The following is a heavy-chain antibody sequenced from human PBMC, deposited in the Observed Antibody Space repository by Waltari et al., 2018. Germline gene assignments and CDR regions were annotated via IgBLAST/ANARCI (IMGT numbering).Heavy chain of an antibody. D-gene: IGHD1-26*01. Sequence: QVQLVESGGGVVQPGKSLGLSCAASGFTFRRYGMHWVRQAPGKGLEWVAVIWFDGSNEYYVDSVKGRFTISRDNSRNTLYLQMNSLRAEDTAVYYCARDTDHSGSYMFDYWGQGTLVTVSS. CDR2: IWFDGSNE. J-gene: IGHJ4*02. CDR1: GFTFRRYG. V-gene: IGHV3-33*01. CDR3: ARDTDHSGSYMFDY.